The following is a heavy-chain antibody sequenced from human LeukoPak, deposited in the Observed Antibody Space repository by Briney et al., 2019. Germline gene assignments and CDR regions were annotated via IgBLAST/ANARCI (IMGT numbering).Heavy chain of an antibody. CDR3: AKSTRGAGHTYFDY. CDR1: GFTFSTYA. J-gene: IGHJ4*02. V-gene: IGHV3-21*06. CDR2: ISRGSTYI. D-gene: IGHD6-13*01. Sequence: GGSLRLSCAGTGFTFSTYAMNWVRQAPGKRLEWVSSISRGSTYIYYADSLRGRVTISRDDAENSLYLQMNSLRVEDTAVYYCAKSTRGAGHTYFDYWGQGTLVTVSS.